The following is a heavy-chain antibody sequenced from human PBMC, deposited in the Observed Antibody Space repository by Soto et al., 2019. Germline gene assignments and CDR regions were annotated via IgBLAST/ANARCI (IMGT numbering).Heavy chain of an antibody. V-gene: IGHV4-34*01. CDR1: GGSFNVFY. CDR3: AENLRGGLSPGAK. CDR2: INHSGST. J-gene: IGHJ4*02. Sequence: SETLSLTCGVFGGSFNVFYCTWIRQPPGKGLEWIGEINHSGSTNYNPSLKSRLTMSVDTSNKQCSLNLSSVTAADTGFYFCAENLRGGLSPGAKWGPGTLVTVSS. D-gene: IGHD3-16*01.